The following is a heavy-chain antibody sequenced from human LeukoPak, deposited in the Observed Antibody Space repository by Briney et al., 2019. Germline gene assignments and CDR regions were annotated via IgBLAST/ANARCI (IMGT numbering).Heavy chain of an antibody. V-gene: IGHV4-39*01. D-gene: IGHD2-2*01. CDR3: ARTVVVPAASYMYWFDP. CDR1: GGSISSSSYY. Sequence: SETLSLTCTVSGGSISSSSYYWGWIRQPPGKGLEWIGSIYYSGSTYYNPSLKSRVTISVDTSKNQFSLKLNSVTAADTAVYYCARTVVVPAASYMYWFDPWGQGTLVTVSS. CDR2: IYYSGST. J-gene: IGHJ5*02.